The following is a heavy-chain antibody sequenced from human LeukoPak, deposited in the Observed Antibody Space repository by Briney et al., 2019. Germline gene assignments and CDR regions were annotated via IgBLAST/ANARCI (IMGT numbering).Heavy chain of an antibody. D-gene: IGHD6-19*01. CDR3: AKDQGTGVAGTLFHY. CDR1: GFTFSNYA. J-gene: IGHJ4*02. V-gene: IGHV3-23*01. CDR2: ISGSGDST. Sequence: GGSLRLSCAASGFTFSNYAVTWVRQAPGKGLEWVSAISGSGDSTFYADSVKGRFTISRDNSKNTLHLQMNSLRAEDTAVYFCAKDQGTGVAGTLFHYWGQGTLVTVSS.